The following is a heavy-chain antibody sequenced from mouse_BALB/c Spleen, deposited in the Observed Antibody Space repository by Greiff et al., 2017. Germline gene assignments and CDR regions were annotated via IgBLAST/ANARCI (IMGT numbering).Heavy chain of an antibody. CDR2: INPYNDGT. CDR1: GYTFTSYV. J-gene: IGHJ3*01. V-gene: IGHV1-14*01. CDR3: ARGPRSTMITTYPRFAY. Sequence: EVKLQQSGPELVKPGASVKMSCKASGYTFTSYVMHWVKQKPGQGLEWIGYINPYNDGTKYNEKFKGKATLTSDKSSSTAYMELSSLTSEDSAVYYCARGPRSTMITTYPRFAYWGQGTLVTVSA. D-gene: IGHD2-4*01.